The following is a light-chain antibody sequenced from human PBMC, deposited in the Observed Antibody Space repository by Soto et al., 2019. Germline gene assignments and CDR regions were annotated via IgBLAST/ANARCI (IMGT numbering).Light chain of an antibody. CDR1: SSDVGGYNY. CDR3: SSYTSSSTPYV. CDR2: DVS. J-gene: IGLJ1*01. Sequence: QSVLTQPASVSGSPGQSITISCTGTSSDVGGYNYVSWYQQHPGKAPKLMIYDVSNRPSGVSNRFSGSKSGNMASLTISGLQAEDEGDYYCSSYTSSSTPYVFGTGTKVTVL. V-gene: IGLV2-14*01.